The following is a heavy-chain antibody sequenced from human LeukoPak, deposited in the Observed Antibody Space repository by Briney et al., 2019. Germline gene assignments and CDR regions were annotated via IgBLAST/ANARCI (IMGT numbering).Heavy chain of an antibody. CDR2: ISAYNGNT. CDR1: GYTFTSYG. J-gene: IGHJ6*03. D-gene: IGHD3-10*01. Sequence: ASVKVSCKASGYTFTSYGISWVRQAPGQGLEWMGWISAYNGNTNYAQKLQGRVTMTTDTSTSTAYMQLSSLRSEDTAVYYCARDGSYGQYYMDVWGKGTTVTVSS. V-gene: IGHV1-18*01. CDR3: ARDGSYGQYYMDV.